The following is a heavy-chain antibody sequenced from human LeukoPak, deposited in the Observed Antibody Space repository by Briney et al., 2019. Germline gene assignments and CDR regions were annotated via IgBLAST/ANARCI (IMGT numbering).Heavy chain of an antibody. Sequence: PSETLSLTCSVSGGSISSGGYYWSWIRQHPGKGLEWIGYIYYSGTTYYNPSLKSRITISVDTSKNQFSLNLNSMTAADTAVYYCARTKYSSSSGWLDYWGQGTLVTVSS. J-gene: IGHJ4*02. CDR1: GGSISSGGYY. CDR3: ARTKYSSSSGWLDY. D-gene: IGHD6-6*01. V-gene: IGHV4-31*03. CDR2: IYYSGTT.